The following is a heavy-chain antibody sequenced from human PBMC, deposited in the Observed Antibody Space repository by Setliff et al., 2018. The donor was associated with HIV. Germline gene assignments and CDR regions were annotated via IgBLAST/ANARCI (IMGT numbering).Heavy chain of an antibody. CDR1: GDSIISGGYY. CDR2: IYYSGST. D-gene: IGHD2-2*01. J-gene: IGHJ1*01. V-gene: IGHV4-31*03. Sequence: SETLSLTCSVSGDSIISGGYYWSWIRQHPGKGLEWVGYIYYSGSTYYNPSLKSRVTMSVDTSKKRFSLTLRSATAADTALYFCARRERYCSGTTCYRYFQHWGQGTLVTVSS. CDR3: ARRERYCSGTTCYRYFQH.